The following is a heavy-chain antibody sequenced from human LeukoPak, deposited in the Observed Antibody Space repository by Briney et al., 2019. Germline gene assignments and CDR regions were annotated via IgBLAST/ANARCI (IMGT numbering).Heavy chain of an antibody. V-gene: IGHV3-30*18. D-gene: IGHD5-18*01. CDR3: AKDIFYLTDTAMVNDY. CDR2: ISYDGSNK. J-gene: IGHJ4*02. Sequence: PGRSLRLSCAASGFTFSSYGMHWVRQAPGKGLEWVAVISYDGSNKYYADSVKGRFTISRDNSKNTLYLQMNSLRAEDTAVYYCAKDIFYLTDTAMVNDYWGQGTLVTVSS. CDR1: GFTFSSYG.